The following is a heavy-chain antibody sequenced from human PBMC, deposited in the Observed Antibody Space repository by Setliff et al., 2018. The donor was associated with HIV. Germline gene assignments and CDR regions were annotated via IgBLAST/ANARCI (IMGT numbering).Heavy chain of an antibody. Sequence: ASVKVSCKASADIFNAYYIHWVRQAPGQGLERMGWITPNGDDTNYPQKFEGRVTLTRDTSIATAYMELRSLTSDDTAVYYCAIVADRNYDFWSAYEYWGQGTLVTVSS. V-gene: IGHV1-2*02. D-gene: IGHD3-3*01. CDR1: ADIFNAYY. CDR3: AIVADRNYDFWSAYEY. J-gene: IGHJ4*02. CDR2: ITPNGDDT.